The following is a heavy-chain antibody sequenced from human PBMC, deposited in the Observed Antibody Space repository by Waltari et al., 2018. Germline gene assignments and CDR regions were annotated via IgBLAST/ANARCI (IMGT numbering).Heavy chain of an antibody. CDR3: ALAGVGGMIVH. V-gene: IGHV1-69*12. CDR2: ISPICGTA. D-gene: IGHD2-21*01. J-gene: IGHJ4*02. Sequence: QVQLVQSGAEVTKPGSSVTVSCKASGGTFSSHAVAWVRQAPGQGLEWMGGISPICGTANYAQKFQGRGTITADESTSTAYMERSSLRSEDTAVYYCALAGVGGMIVHWGQGTLVTVSS. CDR1: GGTFSSHA.